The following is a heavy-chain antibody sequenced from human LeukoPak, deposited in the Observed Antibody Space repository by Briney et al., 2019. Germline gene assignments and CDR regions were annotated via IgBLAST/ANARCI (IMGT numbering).Heavy chain of an antibody. V-gene: IGHV4-4*02. Sequence: SETLSLTCAVSSGSINSSNWWSWVRPPPGKGLEWIGEIYPSGSTNYNPSLKSRVTMSVGESKNEFSLKLTSVTAADTAVYYCARFHTSSWFFDSWGQGILVTVSS. CDR2: IYPSGST. D-gene: IGHD6-13*01. CDR3: ARFHTSSWFFDS. J-gene: IGHJ4*02. CDR1: SGSINSSNW.